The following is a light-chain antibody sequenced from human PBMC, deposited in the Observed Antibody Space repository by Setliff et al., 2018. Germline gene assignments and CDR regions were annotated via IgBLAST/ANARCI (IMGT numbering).Light chain of an antibody. CDR3: CSYAGSRTVV. J-gene: IGLJ3*02. Sequence: QSVLTQPASVSGSPGQSITISCTGTSSDVGNYNLVFWYQQHPGKAPRLIIYEVAKRSSGVSDRSSGSKSGNTASLTISGLQSEDEADYHCCSYAGSRTVVFGGGTKVTVL. CDR1: SSDVGNYNL. V-gene: IGLV2-23*02. CDR2: EVA.